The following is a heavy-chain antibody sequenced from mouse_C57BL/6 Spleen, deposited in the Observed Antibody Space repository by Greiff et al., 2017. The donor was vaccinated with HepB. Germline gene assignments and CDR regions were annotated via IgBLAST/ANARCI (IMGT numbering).Heavy chain of an antibody. CDR3: ARYYYGSSYVLYYAMDY. V-gene: IGHV1-53*01. Sequence: QVQLQQPGTELVKPGASVKLSCKASGYTFTSYWMHWVKQRPGQGLEWIGNINPSNGGTNYNEKFKSKATLTVDKSSSTAYMQLSSLTSEDSAVYYCARYYYGSSYVLYYAMDYWGQGTSVTVSS. CDR1: GYTFTSYW. D-gene: IGHD1-1*01. J-gene: IGHJ4*01. CDR2: INPSNGGT.